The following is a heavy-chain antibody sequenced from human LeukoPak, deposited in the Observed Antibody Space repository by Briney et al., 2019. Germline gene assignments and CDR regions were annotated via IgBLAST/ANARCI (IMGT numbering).Heavy chain of an antibody. J-gene: IGHJ6*01. D-gene: IGHD2-21*02. CDR2: ISSSSSYI. Sequence: WGSVSLSCAASGFTFSSYSMNWVGQAPGKGLEWVSSISSSSSYIYYADSMKGRFTISRDNAKHSLYLQINSLRAEDTAVYYCASRPAYCGGDCFYYGMDVWG. CDR3: ASRPAYCGGDCFYYGMDV. V-gene: IGHV3-21*01. CDR1: GFTFSSYS.